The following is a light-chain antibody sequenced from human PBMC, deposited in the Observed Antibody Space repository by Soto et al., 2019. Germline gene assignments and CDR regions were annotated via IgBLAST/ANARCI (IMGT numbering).Light chain of an antibody. Sequence: EIVLTQSPGTLSLAAGERATLSCRASQSFTSSFLAWYQQKPGQTPRLLIYGASSRATGIPDRFSGSGSGTDFSLTISRLELEDFAVYYCQQYDRSPWTFGQGTKVEIK. V-gene: IGKV3-20*01. CDR2: GAS. J-gene: IGKJ1*01. CDR1: QSFTSSF. CDR3: QQYDRSPWT.